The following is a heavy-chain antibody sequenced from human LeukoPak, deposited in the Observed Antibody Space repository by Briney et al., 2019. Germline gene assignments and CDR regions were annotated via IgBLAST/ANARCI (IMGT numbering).Heavy chain of an antibody. CDR2: IYYSGST. CDR3: ARAPYYYDSSGYYEDY. V-gene: IGHV4-39*07. D-gene: IGHD3-22*01. CDR1: GDSISSSGNY. J-gene: IGHJ4*02. Sequence: PSETLSLTCFVSGDSISSSGNYWGWIRQPPGKGLEWIGSIYYSGSTYYNPSLKSRVTISVDTSKNQFSLKLNSVTAADTAVYYCARAPYYYDSSGYYEDYWGQGTLVTVSS.